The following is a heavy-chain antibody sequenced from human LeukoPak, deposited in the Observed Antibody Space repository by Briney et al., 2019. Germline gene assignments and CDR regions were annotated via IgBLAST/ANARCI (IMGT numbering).Heavy chain of an antibody. V-gene: IGHV1-8*01. CDR1: GYTFTSYD. Sequence: GASVKVSCKASGYTFTSYDINWVRQATGQGLEWMGWMNPNSGNTGYAQKFQGRVTMTRNTSISTAYMELSSLRSEDTAVYYCARATQYYDILTGYYREEGKFGYWGQGTLVTVSS. D-gene: IGHD3-9*01. CDR2: MNPNSGNT. J-gene: IGHJ4*02. CDR3: ARATQYYDILTGYYREEGKFGY.